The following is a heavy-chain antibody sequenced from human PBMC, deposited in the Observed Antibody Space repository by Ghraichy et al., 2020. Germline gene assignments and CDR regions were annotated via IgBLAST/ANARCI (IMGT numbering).Heavy chain of an antibody. CDR2: TYYSGST. J-gene: IGHJ5*02. V-gene: IGHV4-59*01. CDR1: GGSISSYY. D-gene: IGHD2-2*01. CDR3: ARAGVIPAAPRFDP. Sequence: SETLSLTCTVSGGSISSYYWSWIRQPPGKGLEWIGYTYYSGSTNYSPSLKSRVSISVDKSKNQFSLKLSSVTAADTAVYYGARAGVIPAAPRFDPWGQGTLVTVSS.